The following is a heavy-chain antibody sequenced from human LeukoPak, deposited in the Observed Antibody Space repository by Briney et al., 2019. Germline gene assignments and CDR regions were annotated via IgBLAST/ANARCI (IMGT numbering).Heavy chain of an antibody. V-gene: IGHV4-59*01. J-gene: IGHJ4*02. CDR2: IFYSGST. CDR1: GASISSYY. CDR3: ASRVEMATTRDY. D-gene: IGHD5-24*01. Sequence: SETLSLTCTVSGASISSYYWSWIRQPPGKGLEWIGYIFYSGSTLYNPSLQSRVTISVDTSKNQFSLKLTSVTAADTAVYYCASRVEMATTRDYWGQGTLVTVSS.